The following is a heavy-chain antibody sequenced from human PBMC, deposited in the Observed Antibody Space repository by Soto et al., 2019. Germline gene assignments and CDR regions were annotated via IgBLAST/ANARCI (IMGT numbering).Heavy chain of an antibody. D-gene: IGHD2-15*01. CDR3: AIVRGCSGGSCYVDSDAFDI. V-gene: IGHV3-21*01. J-gene: IGHJ3*02. Sequence: GGSLRLSCAASGFTFSSYSMNWVRQAPGKGLEWVSSISSSSSYIYYADSVKGRFTISRDNAKNSLYLQMNSLRAEDTAVYYCAIVRGCSGGSCYVDSDAFDIWGQGTMVTVSS. CDR2: ISSSSSYI. CDR1: GFTFSSYS.